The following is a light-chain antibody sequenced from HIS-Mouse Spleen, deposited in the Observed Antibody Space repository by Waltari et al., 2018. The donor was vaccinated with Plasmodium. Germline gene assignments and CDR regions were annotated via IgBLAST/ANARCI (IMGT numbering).Light chain of an antibody. CDR2: GAS. Sequence: EIVMTQSPAPLSVSPGERATLSCRASQSVSSNLAWYQQKPGQAPRRLIYGASTRATGIPARFIGSGSGTEFTLTISSLQSEDFAVYYCQQYNNWSFTFGPGTKVDIK. CDR3: QQYNNWSFT. J-gene: IGKJ3*01. CDR1: QSVSSN. V-gene: IGKV3-15*01.